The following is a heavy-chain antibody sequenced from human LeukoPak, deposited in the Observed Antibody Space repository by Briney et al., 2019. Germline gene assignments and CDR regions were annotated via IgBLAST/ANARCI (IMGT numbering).Heavy chain of an antibody. J-gene: IGHJ5*02. CDR2: TYYRSKWYN. V-gene: IGHV6-1*01. Sequence: SQTLSLTCAISGDSVSSNSAAWDWVRQSPSRGLEWLGRTYYRSKWYNDYAVSVKSRITINPDTSKNQFSLQLNSVTPEDTAVYYCAGSGSYYRDSWFDPWGQGTLVTVSS. CDR1: GDSVSSNSAA. D-gene: IGHD1-26*01. CDR3: AGSGSYYRDSWFDP.